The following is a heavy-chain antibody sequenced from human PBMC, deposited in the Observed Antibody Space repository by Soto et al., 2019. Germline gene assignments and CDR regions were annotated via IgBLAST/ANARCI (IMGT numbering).Heavy chain of an antibody. Sequence: QVQLVQCGAEVKKPGSSVKVSCKASGGTFSSSGISWVRQAPGQGLEWMGGIMPIFGTANYAQKFQGRVTITADESTSTAYMELSSLRSEDTAVYYCARDSGSYYLLLDYWGQGTLVTVSS. CDR1: GGTFSSSG. J-gene: IGHJ4*02. CDR2: IMPIFGTA. D-gene: IGHD1-26*01. V-gene: IGHV1-69*01. CDR3: ARDSGSYYLLLDY.